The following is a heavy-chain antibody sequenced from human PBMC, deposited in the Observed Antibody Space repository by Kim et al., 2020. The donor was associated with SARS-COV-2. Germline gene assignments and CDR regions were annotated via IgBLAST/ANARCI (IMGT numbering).Heavy chain of an antibody. V-gene: IGHV1-69*13. CDR3: ARKVAGTTAYYYYGMDV. J-gene: IGHJ6*02. CDR1: GGTFSSYA. D-gene: IGHD6-19*01. CDR2: IIPIFGTA. Sequence: SVKVSCKASGGTFSSYAISWVRQAPGQGLEWMGGIIPIFGTANYAQKFQGRVTITADESTSTAYMELSSLRSEDTAVYYCARKVAGTTAYYYYGMDVWGQGATVTVSS.